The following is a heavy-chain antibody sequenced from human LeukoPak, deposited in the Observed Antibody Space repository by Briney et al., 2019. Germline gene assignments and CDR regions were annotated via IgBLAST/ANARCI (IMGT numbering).Heavy chain of an antibody. CDR3: ARDGHEYYYDSSGYYYLDAFDI. D-gene: IGHD3-22*01. J-gene: IGHJ3*02. CDR1: RFTFDEYG. CDR2: INWNGRSI. V-gene: IGHV3-20*04. Sequence: GGSLRLSCAASRFTFDEYGMSWVRQTAGKGLEWVSGINWNGRSIGYADSVKGRFTVSRDNAKSSLYLQMNSLRAEDTAVYYCARDGHEYYYDSSGYYYLDAFDIWGQGTMVTVSS.